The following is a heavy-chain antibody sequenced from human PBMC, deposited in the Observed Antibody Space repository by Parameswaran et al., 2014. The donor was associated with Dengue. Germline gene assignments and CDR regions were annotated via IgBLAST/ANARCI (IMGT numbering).Heavy chain of an antibody. CDR2: IWYDGSNK. Sequence: QAGGSLRLSCAASGISFSSYAMHWVRQAPGKGLEWVAVIWYDGSNKYYADSVKGRFTMSRDNSKNTLYLQMNSLRAEDTAVYYCARDRVHRVDCSGDSCYSPRFDYWGQGILVTVSS. V-gene: IGHV3-33*01. J-gene: IGHJ4*02. CDR1: GISFSSYA. D-gene: IGHD2-15*01. CDR3: ARDRVHRVDCSGDSCYSPRFDY.